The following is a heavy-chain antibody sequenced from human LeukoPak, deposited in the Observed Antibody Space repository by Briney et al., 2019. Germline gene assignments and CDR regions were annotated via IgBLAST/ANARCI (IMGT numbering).Heavy chain of an antibody. CDR3: ARSSGYYETLDY. Sequence: ASVKVSCKASGYTFTSYDINWVRQAPGQGLEWMGRINPNSGGTNYAQKFQGRVTMTRDTSISTAYMELSRLRSDDTAVYYCARSSGYYETLDYWGQGTLVTVSS. CDR1: GYTFTSYD. J-gene: IGHJ4*02. V-gene: IGHV1-2*06. CDR2: INPNSGGT. D-gene: IGHD3-22*01.